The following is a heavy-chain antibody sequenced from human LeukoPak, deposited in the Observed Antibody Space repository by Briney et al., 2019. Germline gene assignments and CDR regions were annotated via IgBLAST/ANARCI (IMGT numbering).Heavy chain of an antibody. Sequence: GGCLRLSCAASGFTFGSNAMSWVSPAPGKGLEWVSAISGSGGSTYYADAVKGRFTISRDNSKNTLYLQMNSQRAEDTAVYYCAKDLANYYDSSGYGAEYFQHWGQGTLVTVSS. J-gene: IGHJ1*01. D-gene: IGHD3-22*01. CDR2: ISGSGGST. CDR3: AKDLANYYDSSGYGAEYFQH. CDR1: GFTFGSNA. V-gene: IGHV3-23*01.